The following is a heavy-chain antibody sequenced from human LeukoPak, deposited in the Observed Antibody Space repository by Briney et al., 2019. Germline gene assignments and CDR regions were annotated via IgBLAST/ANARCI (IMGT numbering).Heavy chain of an antibody. J-gene: IGHJ4*02. V-gene: IGHV4-30-2*01. Sequence: SETLSLTCTVSGGSISSGGYYWSWIRQPPGKGLEWIGYIYHSGSTYYNPSLKSRVTISVDKSKNQFSLKLSSVTAADTAVYYCARTSYRSDYWGQGTLVTVSS. CDR2: IYHSGST. CDR3: ARTSYRSDY. CDR1: GGSISSGGYY. D-gene: IGHD5-18*01.